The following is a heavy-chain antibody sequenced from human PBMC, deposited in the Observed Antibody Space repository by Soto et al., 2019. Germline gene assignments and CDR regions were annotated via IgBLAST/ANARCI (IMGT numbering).Heavy chain of an antibody. J-gene: IGHJ6*02. CDR1: GGTFGIYA. Sequence: QVQLVQSGAEVKKPGSSVKVSCKASGGTFGIYAITWVRQAPGQGLEWMGGIIAFSDIVNYTQKLQGRVTITEDESTNTAYMDLSSLRSEDTAIYYCARSLYSSSWYHSGNSYYYYGMDVWGQGTTVTVSS. V-gene: IGHV1-69*12. CDR2: IIAFSDIV. CDR3: ARSLYSSSWYHSGNSYYYYGMDV. D-gene: IGHD6-13*01.